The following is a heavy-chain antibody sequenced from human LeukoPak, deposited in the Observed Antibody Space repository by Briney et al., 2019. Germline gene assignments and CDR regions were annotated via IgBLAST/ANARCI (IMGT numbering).Heavy chain of an antibody. CDR1: GGSISSSSYY. CDR3: ARSYYYGSGSYPGKFDP. Sequence: SETLSLTCTVSGGSISSSSYYWGWIRQPPGKGLEWIGSIYYSGSTYYNPSLKSRVTISVDTSKNQFSLKLSSVTAADTAVYYCARSYYYGSGSYPGKFDPWGQGTLVTVSS. D-gene: IGHD3-10*01. J-gene: IGHJ5*02. CDR2: IYYSGST. V-gene: IGHV4-39*07.